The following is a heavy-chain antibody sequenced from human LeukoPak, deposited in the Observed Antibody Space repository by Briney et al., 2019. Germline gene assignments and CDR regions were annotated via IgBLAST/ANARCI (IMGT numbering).Heavy chain of an antibody. CDR3: ARLRRKLFGITIVRGARGNAFDI. J-gene: IGHJ3*02. CDR1: GFISNNYW. CDR2: FNSDGSSA. V-gene: IGHV3-74*01. Sequence: GGSLRLSCTDSGFISNNYWMHWVRQAPGKGLVWVSRFNSDGSSATYADSVKGRFTISRDNAKNSLYLQMNSLRAEDTAVYYCARLRRKLFGITIVRGARGNAFDIWGQGTMVTVSS. D-gene: IGHD3-10*01.